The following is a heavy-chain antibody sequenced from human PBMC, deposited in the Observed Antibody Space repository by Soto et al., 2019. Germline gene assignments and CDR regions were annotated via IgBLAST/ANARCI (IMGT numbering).Heavy chain of an antibody. V-gene: IGHV4-34*01. CDR1: GGSFSGYY. D-gene: IGHD3-9*01. CDR3: ARPYDDILTGYWERWFDP. CDR2: INHSGST. J-gene: IGHJ5*02. Sequence: SETLSLTCAVYGGSFSGYYWSWIRQPPGKGLEWIGEINHSGSTNYNPSLKSRVTISVDTSKNQFSLKLSSVTAADTAVYYCARPYDDILTGYWERWFDPWGQGNLVTVSS.